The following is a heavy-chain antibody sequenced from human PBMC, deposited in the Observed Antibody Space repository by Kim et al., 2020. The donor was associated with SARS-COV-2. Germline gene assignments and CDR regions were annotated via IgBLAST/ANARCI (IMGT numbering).Heavy chain of an antibody. CDR3: AGLFPQEPAGSGWNVLP. CDR2: VSYNGRT. CDR1: GGSMSSYY. J-gene: IGHJ5*02. V-gene: IGHV4-59*03. Sequence: SETLSLTCPVSGGSMSSYYWSWIRQPPGPGLEWLGYVSYNGRTSYNPSLKSRVTISLDSSKSQFSLKLTSVPSADPAVYSCAGLFPQEPAGSGWNVLPWG. D-gene: IGHD6-25*01.